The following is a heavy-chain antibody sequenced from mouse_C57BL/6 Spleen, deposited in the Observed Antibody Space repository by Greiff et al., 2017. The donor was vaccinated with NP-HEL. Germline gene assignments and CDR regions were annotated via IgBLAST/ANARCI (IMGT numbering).Heavy chain of an antibody. J-gene: IGHJ4*01. CDR2: IYPRDGST. V-gene: IGHV1-85*01. D-gene: IGHD6-1*01. CDR1: GYTFTSYD. CDR3: ARESAASVLNAMDY. Sequence: VKLVESGPELVKPGASVKLSCKASGYTFTSYDINWVKQRPGQGLEWIGWIYPRDGSTKYNEKFKGKATLTVDTSSSTAYMELHSLTSEDSAVYFCARESAASVLNAMDYWGQGTSVTVSS.